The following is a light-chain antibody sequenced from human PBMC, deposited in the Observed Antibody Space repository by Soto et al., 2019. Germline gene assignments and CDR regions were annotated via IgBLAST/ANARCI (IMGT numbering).Light chain of an antibody. Sequence: DVVMTQSPDSLAVSLGERATINCKSSQSVFQSSNNKNYLAWYQQKPGQPPNLLIYWASTRESGVPDRFSGSGSGTDFTLTISSLQAEDVAVYYCQHYYTTPRTFGQGTKVEIK. V-gene: IGKV4-1*01. J-gene: IGKJ1*01. CDR2: WAS. CDR1: QSVFQSSNNKNY. CDR3: QHYYTTPRT.